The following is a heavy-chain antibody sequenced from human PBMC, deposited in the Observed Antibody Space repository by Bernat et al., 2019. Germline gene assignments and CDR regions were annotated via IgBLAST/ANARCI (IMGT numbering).Heavy chain of an antibody. D-gene: IGHD4-17*01. Sequence: EVQLLESGGGLVQPGGSLRLSCAASGFTFSSYAMSWVRQAPGKGLEWVLAISGSGGSTYYADSVTGRLTISRDNSKNTLYLQMNSLRAEDTAVYYCAKVWVPVTTPLYYFDYWGQGTLVTVSS. CDR3: AKVWVPVTTPLYYFDY. J-gene: IGHJ4*02. CDR2: ISGSGGST. CDR1: GFTFSSYA. V-gene: IGHV3-23*01.